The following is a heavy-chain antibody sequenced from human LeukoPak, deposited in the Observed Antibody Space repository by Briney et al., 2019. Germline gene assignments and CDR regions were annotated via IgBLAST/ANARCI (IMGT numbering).Heavy chain of an antibody. CDR1: GFTFSTFA. D-gene: IGHD1-26*01. Sequence: PGGSLRLSCVASGFTFSTFAMNWVRQAPGKGLEWVSTISETGRSTYYADSVKGRFTISRDNSKNTLYLQMNSLRAEDTAVYYCAKLRYSGSYYEPDYWGQGTLVTVSS. CDR2: ISETGRST. CDR3: AKLRYSGSYYEPDY. J-gene: IGHJ4*02. V-gene: IGHV3-23*01.